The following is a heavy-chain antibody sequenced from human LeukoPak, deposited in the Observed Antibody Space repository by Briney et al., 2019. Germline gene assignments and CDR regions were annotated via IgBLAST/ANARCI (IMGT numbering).Heavy chain of an antibody. CDR2: INPNSGGT. Sequence: GASVKVSCKASGYTFTSYYMHWVRQAPGQGLEWMGWINPNSGGTNYAQKFQGRVTMTRDTSISTAYMELSRLRSDDTAVYYCARDSYDILTGYYDVEGYWGQGTLVTVSS. J-gene: IGHJ4*02. D-gene: IGHD3-9*01. CDR1: GYTFTSYY. CDR3: ARDSYDILTGYYDVEGY. V-gene: IGHV1-2*02.